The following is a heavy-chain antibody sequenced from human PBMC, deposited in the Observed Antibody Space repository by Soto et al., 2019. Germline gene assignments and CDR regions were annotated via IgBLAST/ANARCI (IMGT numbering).Heavy chain of an antibody. CDR3: GKDRPASGWFDP. CDR1: GFRCSGYA. J-gene: IGHJ5*02. D-gene: IGHD2-15*01. CDR2: VITSGTST. V-gene: IGHV3-23*01. Sequence: EVQLLESGGGLAQPGESLTLSCAASGFRCSGYAMSWVRQAPGKGLEWVSAVITSGTSTSYADSVKGRFTISRDNSKNALYLQMSSLGAEDTALYYWGKDRPASGWFDPWGQGTLVIVSS.